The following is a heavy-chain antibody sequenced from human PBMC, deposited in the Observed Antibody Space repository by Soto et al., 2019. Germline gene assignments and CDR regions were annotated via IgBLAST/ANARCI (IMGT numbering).Heavy chain of an antibody. CDR1: GYTFTSYG. V-gene: IGHV1-18*01. Sequence: ASVKVSCKASGYTFTSYGISWVRQAPGQGLEWMGWISAYNGNTNYAQKLQGRVTMTTDTSTSTAYMELRSLRSDDTAVYYCAGSSGYCSGGSGDSGAGLHHGAFDIWGQGTMVTVSS. CDR2: ISAYNGNT. CDR3: AGSSGYCSGGSGDSGAGLHHGAFDI. D-gene: IGHD2-15*01. J-gene: IGHJ3*02.